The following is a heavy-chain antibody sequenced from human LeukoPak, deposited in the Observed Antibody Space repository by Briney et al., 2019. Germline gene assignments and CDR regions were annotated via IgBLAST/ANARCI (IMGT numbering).Heavy chain of an antibody. CDR3: APAVLGEPFDY. J-gene: IGHJ4*02. D-gene: IGHD3-16*01. Sequence: PGGSLRLSCAASGFTFSSYAMTWVRQAPGKGLEWGSTISGSGDIIYYADSVKGRFTISRDNPKNTLYLQMNSLRAEDTAVYYCAPAVLGEPFDYWGQGTLVTVSS. CDR2: ISGSGDII. V-gene: IGHV3-23*01. CDR1: GFTFSSYA.